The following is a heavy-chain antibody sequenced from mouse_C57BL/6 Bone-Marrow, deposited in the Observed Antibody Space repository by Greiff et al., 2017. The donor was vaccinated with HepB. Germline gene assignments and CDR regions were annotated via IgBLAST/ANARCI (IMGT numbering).Heavy chain of an antibody. CDR2: MYPRSGNT. D-gene: IGHD1-1*01. J-gene: IGHJ3*01. V-gene: IGHV1-81*01. CDR1: GYTFTSYG. CDR3: ARRITTVVAPFAY. Sequence: QVQLQQSGAELARPGASVKLSCKASGYTFTSYGISWVKQRTGQGLEWIGEMYPRSGNTYYNEKFKGKATLTADKSSSTAYMDLRSLTSEDSAVYFCARRITTVVAPFAYWGQGTLVTVSA.